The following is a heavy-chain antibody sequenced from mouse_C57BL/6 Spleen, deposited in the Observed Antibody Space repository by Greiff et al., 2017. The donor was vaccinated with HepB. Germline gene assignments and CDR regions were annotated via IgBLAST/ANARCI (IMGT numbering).Heavy chain of an antibody. Sequence: EVKLVESGGGLVQPGGSLSLSCAASGFTFTDYYMSWVRQPPGKALEWLGFIRNKATGYTTEYSASVKGRFTISRDNSQSILYLQMNALRAEDSATYYCARYAAGDYDYFDYWGQGTTLTVSS. J-gene: IGHJ2*01. CDR3: ARYAAGDYDYFDY. CDR1: GFTFTDYY. D-gene: IGHD2-4*01. CDR2: IRNKATGYTT. V-gene: IGHV7-3*01.